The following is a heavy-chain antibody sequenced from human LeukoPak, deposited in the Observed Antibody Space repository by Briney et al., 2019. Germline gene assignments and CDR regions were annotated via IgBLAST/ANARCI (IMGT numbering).Heavy chain of an antibody. V-gene: IGHV3-23*01. Sequence: GGSLRLSCAASGFTVNNYATCWVRQAPGKGLEWVAGIFGSGGSTHYADSVKGRFTISRDNSKNTVYLQMNSLRAEDTAVYYCAKTTTGYSSGRFPGWPVDYWGQGTLVTVSS. J-gene: IGHJ4*02. CDR2: IFGSGGST. CDR3: AKTTTGYSSGRFPGWPVDY. D-gene: IGHD6-19*01. CDR1: GFTVNNYA.